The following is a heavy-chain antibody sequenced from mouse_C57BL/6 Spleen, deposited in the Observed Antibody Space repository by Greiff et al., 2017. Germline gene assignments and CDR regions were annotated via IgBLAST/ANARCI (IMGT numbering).Heavy chain of an antibody. D-gene: IGHD3-3*01. CDR2: IYPGDGDT. V-gene: IGHV1-82*01. CDR3: ARGLLFDY. J-gene: IGHJ2*01. Sequence: VQLQQSGPELVKPGASVKISCKASGYAFSSSWMNWVKQRPGKGLEWIGRIYPGDGDTNYNGKFKGKATLTADKSSSTAYMQLRSLTSEDSAVYFCARGLLFDYWGQGTTLTVSS. CDR1: GYAFSSSW.